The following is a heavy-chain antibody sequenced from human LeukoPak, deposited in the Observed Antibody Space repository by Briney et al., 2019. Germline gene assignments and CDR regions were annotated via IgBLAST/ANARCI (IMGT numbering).Heavy chain of an antibody. CDR3: ARDQVDGNYGYYFDC. V-gene: IGHV3-53*01. J-gene: IGHJ4*02. CDR2: IYSGGST. Sequence: GGSLRRYCAGSTFTVSSNCRSWVRQAPGKGLEWVSVIYSGGSTYYAESWKGGFTISGDESKNTLYLQMNSLRAEDTAVYYCARDQVDGNYGYYFDCWGQGTLVT. CDR1: TFTVSSNC. D-gene: IGHD4-17*01.